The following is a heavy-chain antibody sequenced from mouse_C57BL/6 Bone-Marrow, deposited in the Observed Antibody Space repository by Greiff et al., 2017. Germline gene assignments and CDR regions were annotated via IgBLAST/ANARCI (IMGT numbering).Heavy chain of an antibody. V-gene: IGHV1-53*01. D-gene: IGHD3-2*02. CDR1: GYTFTSYW. J-gene: IGHJ2*01. Sequence: QVQLQQPGTELVKPGASVKLSCKASGYTFTSYWMHWVKQRPGQGLEWIGNINPSNGGTNYNEKFKSKATLTVDKSSSTAYMQRSSLTSEDSAVYYCARGAAQATYYFDYWGQGTTRTGSS. CDR2: INPSNGGT. CDR3: ARGAAQATYYFDY.